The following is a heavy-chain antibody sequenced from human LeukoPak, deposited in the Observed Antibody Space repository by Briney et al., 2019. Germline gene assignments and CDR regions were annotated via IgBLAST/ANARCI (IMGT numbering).Heavy chain of an antibody. CDR2: ISDDGSYT. CDR3: ATWTGTFDY. Sequence: GGSLRLSCAASGFSFSSHWVHWVRQAPGKGLVWVSRISDDGSYTSNVDSVKGRFTISRDNVNNMLYLHMNSLRAEDTAVYYCATWTGTFDYWGQGTLVTVSS. D-gene: IGHD3-9*01. J-gene: IGHJ4*02. CDR1: GFSFSSHW. V-gene: IGHV3-74*01.